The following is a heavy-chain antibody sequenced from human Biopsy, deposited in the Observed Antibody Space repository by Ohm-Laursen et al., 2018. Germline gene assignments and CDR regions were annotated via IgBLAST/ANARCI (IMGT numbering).Heavy chain of an antibody. J-gene: IGHJ5*02. Sequence: SLRLSCAASGFSLRNYTINWVRQAPGKGLEWVSSISRSTSHILYAETLKGRFTSSRDNAKNSVYLQMNRLRAEDTGVYYCARGRSHLLPDHDWFDPWGQGTLVTVSS. D-gene: IGHD1-14*01. CDR3: ARGRSHLLPDHDWFDP. V-gene: IGHV3-21*06. CDR2: ISRSTSHI. CDR1: GFSLRNYT.